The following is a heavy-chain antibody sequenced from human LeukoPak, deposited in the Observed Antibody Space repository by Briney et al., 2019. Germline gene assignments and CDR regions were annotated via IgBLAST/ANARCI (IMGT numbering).Heavy chain of an antibody. CDR3: ARRPFMITFGGVIVDRGFDP. V-gene: IGHV4-39*07. J-gene: IGHJ5*02. CDR1: NGSITSSAFD. D-gene: IGHD3-16*02. CDR2: ILYSGST. Sequence: SETLSLTCTVSNGSITSSAFDWGWIRQPPGKGLEWIGSILYSGSTYYNPSLKSRVTILVDRSKNQFSLKLSSVTAADTAVYYCARRPFMITFGGVIVDRGFDPWGQGTLVTVSS.